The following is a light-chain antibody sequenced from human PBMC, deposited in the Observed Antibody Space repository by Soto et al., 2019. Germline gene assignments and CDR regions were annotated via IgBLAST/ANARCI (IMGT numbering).Light chain of an antibody. J-gene: IGLJ1*01. CDR3: SVYTRTSTYV. V-gene: IGLV2-18*01. CDR2: DVS. Sequence: QSALTQPPSVSGSPGQSVTISCSGTIDDVTAYYRVSWYQQTPGTAPKLMIYDVSNRPSGVPDRFSGSRSGNTASLTISGLQAEDEGDYYCSVYTRTSTYVFGTGTTLTVL. CDR1: IDDVTAYYR.